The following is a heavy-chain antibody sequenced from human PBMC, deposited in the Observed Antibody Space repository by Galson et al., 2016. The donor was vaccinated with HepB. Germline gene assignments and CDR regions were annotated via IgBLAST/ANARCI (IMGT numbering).Heavy chain of an antibody. V-gene: IGHV6-1*01. D-gene: IGHD7-27*01. CDR1: GDSVSSNSAG. J-gene: IGHJ1*01. Sequence: CAISGDSVSSNSAGWNWIRQSPLRGLEWLGRTYYRSKWYNEYAVSVQSRITINPDTSKNQFSLQLNSVTPEDTAVYYCARSYLLGRGFGWWGQGTLVTVSS. CDR3: ARSYLLGRGFGW. CDR2: TYYRSKWYN.